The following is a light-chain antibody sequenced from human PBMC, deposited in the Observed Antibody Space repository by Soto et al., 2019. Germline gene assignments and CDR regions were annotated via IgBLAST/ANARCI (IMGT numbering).Light chain of an antibody. Sequence: EIVLTQSPATLSVSPGERVTLSCRASQSVSSSLAWYQQRPGQAPRLLIYDTSTRAPGIAARFSGSGSGTEFTLTISSLQSEDVAVYYCQQYVHWPPGTFGQGTTVEIK. CDR2: DTS. CDR1: QSVSSS. J-gene: IGKJ1*01. V-gene: IGKV3-15*01. CDR3: QQYVHWPPGT.